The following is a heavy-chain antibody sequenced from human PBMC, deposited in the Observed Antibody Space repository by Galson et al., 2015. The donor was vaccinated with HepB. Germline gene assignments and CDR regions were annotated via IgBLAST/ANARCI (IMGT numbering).Heavy chain of an antibody. D-gene: IGHD3-3*01. CDR1: GFTFSSYA. J-gene: IGHJ6*02. CDR3: AKDTAQPDYDFWSGDYYYYYGMDV. V-gene: IGHV3-23*01. Sequence: SLRLSCAASGFTFSSYAVTWVRQAPGKGLEWVSCISGSGGSTYHADSVKGRFSISRDNSKNTVYLQMSSLRAEDTAVYYCAKDTAQPDYDFWSGDYYYYYGMDVWGQGTTVTVSS. CDR2: ISGSGGST.